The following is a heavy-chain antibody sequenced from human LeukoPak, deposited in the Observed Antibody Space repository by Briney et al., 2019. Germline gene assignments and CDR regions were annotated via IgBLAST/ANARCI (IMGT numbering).Heavy chain of an antibody. J-gene: IGHJ6*03. V-gene: IGHV4-34*01. CDR2: INHSGST. D-gene: IGHD6-13*01. CDR1: GGSFRGYY. CDR3: ARGRISSWYYYYMDV. Sequence: PSETLSLTCAVYGGSFRGYYWSWIRPPPGKGLEWIGEINHSGSTNYNPSLKSRVTISVDTSKNQFSLKLSSVTAADTAVYYCARGRISSWYYYYMDVWGKGTMVTVSS.